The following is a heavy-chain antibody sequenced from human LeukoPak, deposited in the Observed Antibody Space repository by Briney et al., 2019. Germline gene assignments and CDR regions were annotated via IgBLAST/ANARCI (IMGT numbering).Heavy chain of an antibody. CDR1: GGSFSGYY. V-gene: IGHV4-34*01. CDR2: INHSGST. CDR3: ARRGRDGYNSKIDY. J-gene: IGHJ4*02. D-gene: IGHD5-24*01. Sequence: SETLSLTCAVYGGSFSGYYWSWIRQPPGKGLEWIGEINHSGSTNYNPSLKSRVPISVDTSKNQFSLKLSSVTAADTAVYYCARRGRDGYNSKIDYWGQGTLVTVSS.